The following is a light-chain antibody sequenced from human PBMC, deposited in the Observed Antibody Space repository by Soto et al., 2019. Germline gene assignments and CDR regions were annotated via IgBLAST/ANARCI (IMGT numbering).Light chain of an antibody. CDR3: QHYNTWPWT. J-gene: IGKJ1*01. CDR2: GAS. CDR1: QSLGGS. Sequence: IVMTQSPATLSVSPGERATLSCRASQSLGGSLAWYQQKPGQAPRLLIYGASTRVTGIPARFSGSGSGTEFTLTISSLQSEDSATYYCQHYNTWPWTFGQGTKVDIK. V-gene: IGKV3-15*01.